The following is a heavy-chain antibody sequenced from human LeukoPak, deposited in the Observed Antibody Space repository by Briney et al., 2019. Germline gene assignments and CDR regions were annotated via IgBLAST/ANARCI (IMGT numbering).Heavy chain of an antibody. CDR3: ARSRYCSSTSCSGYAFDI. D-gene: IGHD2-2*01. V-gene: IGHV1-69*01. J-gene: IGHJ3*02. CDR2: IIPIFGTA. Sequence: GSSVKVSCKASGGTFSSYAISWVRQAPGQGLEWMGGIIPIFGTANYAQKFQGRVTITADESTSTAYMELSSLRSEDTAVYYCARSRYCSSTSCSGYAFDIWGQGTMVTVSS. CDR1: GGTFSSYA.